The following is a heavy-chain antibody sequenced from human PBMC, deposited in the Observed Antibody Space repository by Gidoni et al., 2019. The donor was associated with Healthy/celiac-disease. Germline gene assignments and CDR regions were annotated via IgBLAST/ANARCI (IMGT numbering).Heavy chain of an antibody. CDR3: ARKSVDDGDFDY. D-gene: IGHD6-19*01. J-gene: IGHJ4*02. CDR2: ISSISSTI. V-gene: IGHV3-48*01. Sequence: EVQLVESGGGLVQPGGSLRLSCAASGFTFSSYSMNWVRQAPGKGLEWVSYISSISSTIYYADSVKGRFTLSRDNAKNSLYLQMNSLRAEDTAVYYCARKSVDDGDFDYWGQGTLVTVSS. CDR1: GFTFSSYS.